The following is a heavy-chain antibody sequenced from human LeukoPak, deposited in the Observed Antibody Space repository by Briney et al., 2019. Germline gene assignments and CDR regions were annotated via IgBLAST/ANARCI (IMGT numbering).Heavy chain of an antibody. D-gene: IGHD6-19*01. CDR2: IIPIFGTA. J-gene: IGHJ5*02. CDR1: GGTFSSYA. V-gene: IGHV1-69*13. Sequence: GASVTVSCKASGGTFSSYAISWVRQAPGQGLEWLGGIIPIFGTANYAQKFQGRDTITADESTSTGYMERSSLRFEDTAVYYRARGHSSGWYGGDWFDGWGQGTLVTVSS. CDR3: ARGHSSGWYGGDWFDG.